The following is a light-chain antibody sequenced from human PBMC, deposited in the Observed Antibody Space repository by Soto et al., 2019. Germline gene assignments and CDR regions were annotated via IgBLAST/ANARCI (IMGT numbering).Light chain of an antibody. Sequence: EVLLTQSPATLSLSPGERATLSCRASQSVNSYLTWHQHKTGQAPRLLISDASNRATGIPARFSGSGSGTEFTLTISSLEPEDFAVYYCQQRDNWPPTFGPGTTVDI. CDR2: DAS. CDR1: QSVNSY. CDR3: QQRDNWPPT. J-gene: IGKJ3*01. V-gene: IGKV3-11*01.